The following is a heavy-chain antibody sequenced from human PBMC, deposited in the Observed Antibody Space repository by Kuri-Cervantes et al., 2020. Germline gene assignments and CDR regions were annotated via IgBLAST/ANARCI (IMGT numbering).Heavy chain of an antibody. D-gene: IGHD3-3*01. CDR1: GYTFTSYG. Sequence: ASVKVSCKASGYTFTSYGISWVRQAPGQGLEWMGWISAYNGNTNYAQQLQGRVTMTTDTSTSTAYMELSSLGSDDTAVYYCARGSVGGQSRTIFGVVIMETGWFDPWGQGTLVTVSS. V-gene: IGHV1-18*01. CDR2: ISAYNGNT. CDR3: ARGSVGGQSRTIFGVVIMETGWFDP. J-gene: IGHJ5*02.